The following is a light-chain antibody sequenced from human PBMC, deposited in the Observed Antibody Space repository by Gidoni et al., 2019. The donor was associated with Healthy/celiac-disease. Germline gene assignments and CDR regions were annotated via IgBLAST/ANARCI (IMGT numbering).Light chain of an antibody. V-gene: IGKV1-9*01. CDR3: QQLNSYPRT. CDR2: AAS. Sequence: DIQLTQSPSFLSASVGDRVTITCRTSQGISSYLAWYQQNPGKAPKLLIYAASTLQSGVPSRCSGSGAGTEFTLTSSSLQPEDFATYYCQQLNSYPRTVGQGTKVEIK. J-gene: IGKJ1*01. CDR1: QGISSY.